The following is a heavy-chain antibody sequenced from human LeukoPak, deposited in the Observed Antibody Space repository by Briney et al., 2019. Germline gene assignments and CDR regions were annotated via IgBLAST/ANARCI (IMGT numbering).Heavy chain of an antibody. Sequence: GGSLRLSCAASGFTFSSYAMSWVRQAPGKGLEWVSAISGSGGTTYYADSVKGRFTISRDDSKNTLYLQMNSLRADDTAVYYCARVFQKQLSDYWGQGSLVTVSS. CDR3: ARVFQKQLSDY. D-gene: IGHD6-13*01. J-gene: IGHJ4*02. CDR1: GFTFSSYA. V-gene: IGHV3-23*01. CDR2: ISGSGGTT.